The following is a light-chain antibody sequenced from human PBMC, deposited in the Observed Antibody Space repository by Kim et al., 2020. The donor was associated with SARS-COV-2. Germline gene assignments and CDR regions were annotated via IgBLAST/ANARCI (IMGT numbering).Light chain of an antibody. J-gene: IGLJ1*01. CDR2: SNG. CDR3: QSYDSSLSGYV. V-gene: IGLV1-40*01. CDR1: RSNIGAGYD. Sequence: TVTVSCIGSRSNIGAGYDVHWYQHLPTTAPKLLIYSNGNRPSGVPDRFSGSKSGTSASLAITGLQAEDEADYYCQSYDSSLSGYVFGSGTKVTVL.